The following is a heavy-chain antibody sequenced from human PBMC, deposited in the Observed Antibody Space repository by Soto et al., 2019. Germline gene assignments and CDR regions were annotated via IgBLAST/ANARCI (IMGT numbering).Heavy chain of an antibody. CDR2: TSFDGSDK. V-gene: IGHV3-30*18. Sequence: QVQLVESGGGVVQPGGSLTLSCGASGFTFRNHALHWVRQAPGKGLEWVAVTSFDGSDKYYADSVKGLFSISRDNSKNTLYLQMNSLRAEDTAVYYCAKNPELYAWGLEAYFDYWGQGTLVTVSS. D-gene: IGHD3-16*01. J-gene: IGHJ4*02. CDR1: GFTFRNHA. CDR3: AKNPELYAWGLEAYFDY.